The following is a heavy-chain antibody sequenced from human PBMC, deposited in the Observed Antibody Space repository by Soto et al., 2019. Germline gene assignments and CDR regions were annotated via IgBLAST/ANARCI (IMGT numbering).Heavy chain of an antibody. CDR3: VVAGADAFDI. CDR1: GFTFSSYA. V-gene: IGHV3-23*01. Sequence: GGSLRLSCAASGFTFSSYAMIWVRQAPGKGLEWVSAISGSGGSTYYADSVKGRFTISRDNSKNTLYLQMNSLRASGTAVYYCVVAGADAFDIWGQGTTVNVS. J-gene: IGHJ3*02. CDR2: ISGSGGST. D-gene: IGHD6-19*01.